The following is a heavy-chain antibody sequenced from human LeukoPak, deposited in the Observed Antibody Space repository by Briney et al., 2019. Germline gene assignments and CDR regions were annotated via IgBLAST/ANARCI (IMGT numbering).Heavy chain of an antibody. CDR2: IYHSGST. Sequence: PSETLSLTCIVSGGSISSYYWGWIRQPPGKGLEWIGSIYHSGSTYYNPSLKSRVTISVDTSKNQFSLKLSSVTAADTAVYYCARVLVSVSRGAFGDYYYYMDVWGKGTTVTVSS. D-gene: IGHD2-8*01. CDR3: ARVLVSVSRGAFGDYYYYMDV. J-gene: IGHJ6*03. V-gene: IGHV4-38-2*02. CDR1: GGSISSYY.